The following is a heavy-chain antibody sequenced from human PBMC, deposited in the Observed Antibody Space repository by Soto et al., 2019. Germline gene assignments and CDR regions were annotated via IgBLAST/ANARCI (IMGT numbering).Heavy chain of an antibody. J-gene: IGHJ5*02. Sequence: QLQLQESGPGLVKPSETLSLTCTVSGGSISSSSYYWGWIRQPPGKGLEWIGSIYYSGSTYYNLSLKSRGTISVDTSKNQFSLKLSSVTAADTAVYYCASPKIAFYNWFDPWGQGTLVTVSS. CDR2: IYYSGST. CDR3: ASPKIAFYNWFDP. CDR1: GGSISSSSYY. D-gene: IGHD3-3*02. V-gene: IGHV4-39*01.